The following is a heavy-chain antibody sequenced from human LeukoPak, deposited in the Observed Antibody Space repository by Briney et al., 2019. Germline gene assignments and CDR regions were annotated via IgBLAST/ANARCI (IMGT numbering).Heavy chain of an antibody. D-gene: IGHD1-26*01. CDR2: IKWNGDST. Sequence: GGSLRLSCAASGFIFDDYGMSWVRQAPGKGLEWVSGIKWNGDSTGYADSVKGRFTISRDTAKNSLYLQMNSLRAEDTAVYYCARGTRIEGVTYFDYWAQGILVTVSS. CDR1: GFIFDDYG. J-gene: IGHJ4*02. V-gene: IGHV3-20*04. CDR3: ARGTRIEGVTYFDY.